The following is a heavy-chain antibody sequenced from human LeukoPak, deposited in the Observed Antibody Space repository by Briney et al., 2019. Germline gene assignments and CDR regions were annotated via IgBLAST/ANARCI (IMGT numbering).Heavy chain of an antibody. V-gene: IGHV3-7*03. CDR2: INQDGSEI. Sequence: GGSLRLSCEASGFTFSSFSMNWVRQPPGKGLEWVANINQDGSEIYYVDSVKGRFTVSTDNAKNSLYLQMSSLRAEDTAVYYCAKEQRITIFGVVIQMDVWGKGTTVTVSS. CDR1: GFTFSSFS. CDR3: AKEQRITIFGVVIQMDV. D-gene: IGHD3-3*01. J-gene: IGHJ6*04.